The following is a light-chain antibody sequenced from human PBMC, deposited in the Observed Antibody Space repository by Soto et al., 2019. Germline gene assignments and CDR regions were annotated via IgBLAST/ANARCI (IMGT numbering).Light chain of an antibody. CDR2: AAS. Sequence: ASQMTQSPSSLSASVGDRVTITCRASQGIKNDLGWYQQKPGEAPKLLIYAASDLQSGVPSRFRGSGSGTDFTLTISSLQPEEFATYFCLQDYSYPRTFGQGTKLELK. V-gene: IGKV1-6*01. CDR1: QGIKND. J-gene: IGKJ2*01. CDR3: LQDYSYPRT.